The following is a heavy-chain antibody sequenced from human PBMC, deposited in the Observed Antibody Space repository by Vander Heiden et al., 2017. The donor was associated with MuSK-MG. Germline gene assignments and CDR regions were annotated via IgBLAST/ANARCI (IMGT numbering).Heavy chain of an antibody. CDR3: GKDIRSGTHGYFHQ. CDR2: ITWNSDII. V-gene: IGHV3-9*01. CDR1: GFRFDNYA. D-gene: IGHD1-26*01. J-gene: IGHJ1*01. Sequence: EVQLVESGGGLLQPGRSLRLSSAASGFRFDNYATHWVRRAPGKGLEWVSGITWNSDIIGYADSVRGRFTISRDNAKNSLFLQMNSLRAEDTASYYCGKDIRSGTHGYFHQWGQGTLVTVSS.